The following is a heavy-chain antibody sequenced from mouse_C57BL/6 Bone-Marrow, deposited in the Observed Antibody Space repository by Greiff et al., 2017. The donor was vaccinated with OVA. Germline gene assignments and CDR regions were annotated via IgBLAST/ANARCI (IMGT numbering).Heavy chain of an antibody. CDR2: ISDGGSYT. J-gene: IGHJ2*01. CDR1: GFTFSSYA. D-gene: IGHD2-2*01. CDR3: ARDGYYNDY. V-gene: IGHV5-4*01. Sequence: EVKVVESGGGLVKPGGSLKLSCAASGFTFSSYAMSWVRQTPEKRLEWVATISDGGSYTYYPDNVKGRFTISRDNAKNNLYLQMSHLKSEDTAMYYCARDGYYNDYWGQGTTLTVSS.